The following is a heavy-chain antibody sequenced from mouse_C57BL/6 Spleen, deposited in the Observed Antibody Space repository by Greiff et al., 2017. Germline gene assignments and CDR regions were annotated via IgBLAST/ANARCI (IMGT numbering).Heavy chain of an antibody. CDR2: INPSTGGT. CDR3: ARSGNGNYFDY. Sequence: VQLQQSGPELVKPGASVKISCKASGYSFTGYYMHWVKQSSEKSLEWIGEINPSTGGTSYNQKFKGKATLTVDKSSSTAYMQLKSLTSEDSAVYYCARSGNGNYFDYWGQGTTLTVSS. V-gene: IGHV1-43*01. J-gene: IGHJ2*01. CDR1: GYSFTGYY. D-gene: IGHD2-1*01.